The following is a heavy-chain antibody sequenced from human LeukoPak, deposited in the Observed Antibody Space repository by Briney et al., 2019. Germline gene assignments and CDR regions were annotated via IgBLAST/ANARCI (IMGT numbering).Heavy chain of an antibody. J-gene: IGHJ4*02. V-gene: IGHV1-18*01. CDR1: GYTFTSYG. CDR2: ISAYNGNT. Sequence: ASVKVSCKASGYTFTSYGISWVRQAPGQGLEWMGWISAYNGNTNYAQKLQGRVTMTTDTSTSTAYMELRSLRSDGTAVYYCARGLNYDYVWQTYRSTYYFDYWGQGTLVTVSS. D-gene: IGHD3-16*02. CDR3: ARGLNYDYVWQTYRSTYYFDY.